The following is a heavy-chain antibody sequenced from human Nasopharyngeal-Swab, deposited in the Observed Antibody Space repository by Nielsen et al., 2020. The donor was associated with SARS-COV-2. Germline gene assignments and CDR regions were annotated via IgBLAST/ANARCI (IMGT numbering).Heavy chain of an antibody. CDR1: GYTFTSYG. CDR3: ARDGDKYSEH. D-gene: IGHD6-6*01. Sequence: ASVKVSCKASGYTFTSYGISWVRQAPGQGLEWMGWISVIDGDTYYARNFEGRVSMTVDTSTRTVFLDLGSLTSDDTAVYYCARDGDKYSEHWGQGTQVTVSS. J-gene: IGHJ4*02. CDR2: ISVIDGDT. V-gene: IGHV1-18*01.